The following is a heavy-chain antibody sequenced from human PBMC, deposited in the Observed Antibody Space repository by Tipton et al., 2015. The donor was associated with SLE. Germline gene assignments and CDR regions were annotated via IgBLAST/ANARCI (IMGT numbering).Heavy chain of an antibody. V-gene: IGHV3-48*03. CDR1: GFAFSLYA. D-gene: IGHD7-27*01. Sequence: SLRLSCAASGFAFSLYAMNWVRQAPGKGLEWVSFIDGGGYNIGYADSVRGRFTISRDNAKHSLYLQMHSLRVEDTAVYYCATDLPGDRDFDYWGQGTRVTVSS. CDR3: ATDLPGDRDFDY. CDR2: IDGGGYNI. J-gene: IGHJ4*02.